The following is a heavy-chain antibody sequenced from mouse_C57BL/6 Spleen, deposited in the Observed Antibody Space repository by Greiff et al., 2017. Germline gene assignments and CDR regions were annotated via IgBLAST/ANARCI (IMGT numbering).Heavy chain of an antibody. CDR3: ARSIYYGSCYPSY. V-gene: IGHV1-39*01. J-gene: IGHJ2*01. Sequence: EVQLQQSGPELVKPGASVKISCKASGYSFTDYNMNWVKQSNGKSLEWIGVINPNYGTTSYKHKFKGKATLTVDQSSSTAYMQLSSLTSEDSAVYYCARSIYYGSCYPSYWGQGTTLTVAS. CDR2: INPNYGTT. CDR1: GYSFTDYN. D-gene: IGHD1-1*01.